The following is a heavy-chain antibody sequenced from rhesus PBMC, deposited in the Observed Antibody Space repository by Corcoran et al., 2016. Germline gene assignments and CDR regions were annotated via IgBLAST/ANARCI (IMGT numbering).Heavy chain of an antibody. J-gene: IGHJ4*01. CDR1: GGSISSSY. D-gene: IGHD4-23*01. Sequence: QLQLQESGPGLVKPSETLSVTCAVSGGSISSSYWSWIRQAPGKGLEWIGYIFGSGTSTNYNPSFKSRVTLSVDTSKNQLSLKLSSVTTADTAVYYCARTLYSNYLDYWGQGVLVTVSS. CDR3: ARTLYSNYLDY. CDR2: IFGSGTST. V-gene: IGHV4-169*01.